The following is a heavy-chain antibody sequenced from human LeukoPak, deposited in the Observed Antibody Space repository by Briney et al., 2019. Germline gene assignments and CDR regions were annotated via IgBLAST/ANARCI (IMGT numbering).Heavy chain of an antibody. Sequence: PGGSLSLTCAVYGGSFSGYYWSWIRQPPGKGLEWIGEINHSGSTNYNPSLKSRVTISVDTSKNQFSLKLSSVTAADTAVYYCATDYYDSSGYGDYWGQGTLVTVSS. CDR2: INHSGST. V-gene: IGHV4-34*01. CDR1: GGSFSGYY. CDR3: ATDYYDSSGYGDY. J-gene: IGHJ4*02. D-gene: IGHD3-22*01.